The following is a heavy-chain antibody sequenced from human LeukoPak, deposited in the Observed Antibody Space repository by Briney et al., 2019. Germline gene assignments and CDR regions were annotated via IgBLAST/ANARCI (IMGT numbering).Heavy chain of an antibody. V-gene: IGHV3-7*01. J-gene: IGHJ4*02. CDR2: IKQDGSDK. CDR3: AGDYYDSSGYTLRAN. Sequence: GGSLRLSCAASGFTFSNYWMSWVRQAPGKGLEWVANIKQDGSDKYYLDSVKGRFTISRDNAKNSLYLQMNSLRAEDTAVYYCAGDYYDSSGYTLRANWGQGTLVTVSS. D-gene: IGHD3-22*01. CDR1: GFTFSNYW.